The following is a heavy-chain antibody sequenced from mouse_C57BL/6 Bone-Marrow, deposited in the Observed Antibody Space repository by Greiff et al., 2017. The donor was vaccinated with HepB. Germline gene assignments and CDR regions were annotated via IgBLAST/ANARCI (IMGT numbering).Heavy chain of an antibody. D-gene: IGHD1-1*01. V-gene: IGHV1-81*01. CDR2: IYPRSGNT. CDR1: GYTFTSYG. J-gene: IGHJ1*03. CDR3: AATVVPWYFDV. Sequence: QVQLKESGAELARPGASVKLSCKASGYTFTSYGISWVKQRTGQGLEWIGEIYPRSGNTYYNEKFKGKATLTADKSSSTAYMELRSLTSEDSAVYFCAATVVPWYFDVWGTGTTVTVSS.